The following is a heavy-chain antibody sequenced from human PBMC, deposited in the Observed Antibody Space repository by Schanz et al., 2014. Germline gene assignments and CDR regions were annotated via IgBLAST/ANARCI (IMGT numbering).Heavy chain of an antibody. J-gene: IGHJ6*02. CDR3: AGAAYCRGAGCALYYALDV. CDR2: ISFNGAKK. CDR1: GFTFRNFA. V-gene: IGHV3-30*14. D-gene: IGHD2-15*01. Sequence: QVHLVESGGGVVQPGRSLRLSCAASGFTFRNFAMHWVRQAPGKGLEWVAVISFNGAKKYHADSVKGRFTISSDNSKNTVFLQMNSLRAEDTGVYYCAGAAYCRGAGCALYYALDVWGQGTTVTVSS.